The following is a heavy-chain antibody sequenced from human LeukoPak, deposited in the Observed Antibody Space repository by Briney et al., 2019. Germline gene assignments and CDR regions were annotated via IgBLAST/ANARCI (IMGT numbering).Heavy chain of an antibody. J-gene: IGHJ4*02. D-gene: IGHD6-19*01. Sequence: GGSLRLSCAASGFTFSSYSMNWVRQAPGKGLEWVSSISSSSSYIYYADSVKGRFTISRDNAKNSLYLQMNSLKTEDTAVYYCTTGPEWVGLDYWGQGTLVTVSS. CDR3: TTGPEWVGLDY. CDR2: ISSSSSYI. CDR1: GFTFSSYS. V-gene: IGHV3-21*03.